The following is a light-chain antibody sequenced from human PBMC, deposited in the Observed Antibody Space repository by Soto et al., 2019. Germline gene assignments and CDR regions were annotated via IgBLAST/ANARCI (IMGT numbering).Light chain of an antibody. CDR1: SSDVGGYNY. Sequence: QSVLTQPASVSGSPGQSITISCTGTSSDVGGYNYVSWYQHHPGKAPKLMISSVSSRPSGVSNRFSGSKSDNTASLTISGLQPEDEADYYCSSYTSSDTYVFGTGTKVTVL. CDR2: SVS. CDR3: SSYTSSDTYV. J-gene: IGLJ1*01. V-gene: IGLV2-14*03.